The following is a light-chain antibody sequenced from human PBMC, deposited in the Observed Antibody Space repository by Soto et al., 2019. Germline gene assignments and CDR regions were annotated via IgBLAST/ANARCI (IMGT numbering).Light chain of an antibody. CDR2: EGS. CDR1: SSDVGSDNL. J-gene: IGLJ1*01. CDR3: CSYAGSSTYV. V-gene: IGLV2-23*01. Sequence: QSALTQPASVSGSPGQSITISCTGTSSDVGSDNLVSWYQQHPGKAPKLIIYEGSKRPSGVSNRFSGSKSGSTASLTISGLQAEDEADYYCCSYAGSSTYVFGTGTKLTVL.